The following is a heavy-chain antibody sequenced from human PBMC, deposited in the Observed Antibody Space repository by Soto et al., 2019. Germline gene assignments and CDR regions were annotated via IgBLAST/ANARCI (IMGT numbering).Heavy chain of an antibody. CDR3: ARGEYDFWSGGYDGGKPMDV. D-gene: IGHD3-3*01. J-gene: IGHJ6*02. CDR1: GGSISSSSYY. CDR2: IYYSGST. V-gene: IGHV4-39*07. Sequence: SETLSLTCTVSGGSISSSSYYWGWIRQPPGKGLEWIGSIYYSGSTYYNPSLKSRVTISVDTSKNQFSLKLSSVTAADTAVYYCARGEYDFWSGGYDGGKPMDVWGQGTTVTVSS.